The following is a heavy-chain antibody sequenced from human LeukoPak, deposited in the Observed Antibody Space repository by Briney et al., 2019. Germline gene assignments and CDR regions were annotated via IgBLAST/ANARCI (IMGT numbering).Heavy chain of an antibody. CDR1: GFTFSSYA. CDR2: ISYDGSNK. CDR3: ARARYYYGSGSYYGFDP. D-gene: IGHD3-10*01. V-gene: IGHV3-30*04. J-gene: IGHJ5*02. Sequence: GGSLRLSCAASGFTFSSYAMHWVRQAPGKGLEWVAVISYDGSNKYYADSVKGRFTISRDNSKNTLYLQMNSLRAEDTAVYYCARARYYYGSGSYYGFDPWGQGTLVTVSS.